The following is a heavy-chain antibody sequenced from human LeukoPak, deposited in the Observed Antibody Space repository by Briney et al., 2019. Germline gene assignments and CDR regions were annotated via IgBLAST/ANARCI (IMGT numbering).Heavy chain of an antibody. Sequence: PGGSLRLSCVASGFTFSSYWMSWVRQAPGKGLEWVANIRQDGSEKYYVDSVKGRFTISRDNAKNSLYLQMNSLRDEDTAVYYCARVIKSGYYDLWSGYWPAHNWFDPWGQGTLVTVSS. CDR3: ARVIKSGYYDLWSGYWPAHNWFDP. V-gene: IGHV3-7*03. J-gene: IGHJ5*02. D-gene: IGHD3-3*01. CDR2: IRQDGSEK. CDR1: GFTFSSYW.